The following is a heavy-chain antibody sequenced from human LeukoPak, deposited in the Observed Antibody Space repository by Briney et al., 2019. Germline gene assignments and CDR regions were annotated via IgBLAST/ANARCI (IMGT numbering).Heavy chain of an antibody. CDR3: ARESGSAYYDY. D-gene: IGHD3-3*01. Sequence: GGSLRLSCAASGFTFSSYEMKWVRQAPGKGLEWVSYISSSGSTIYYADSVKGRFTISRDNSKNTLYLQMGSLRAEDMAVYYCARESGSAYYDYWGQGTLVTVSS. CDR2: ISSSGSTI. V-gene: IGHV3-48*03. CDR1: GFTFSSYE. J-gene: IGHJ4*02.